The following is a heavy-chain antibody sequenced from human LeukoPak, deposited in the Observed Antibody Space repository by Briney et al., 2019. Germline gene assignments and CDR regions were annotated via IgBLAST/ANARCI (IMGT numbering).Heavy chain of an antibody. Sequence: SETLSLTCTVSGGSINIRNYYWAWIRQPPVRQLEWIGSVYSSGSLYYNPSLKSRVTISVDTSKNHFSLKLSSVTAADTAVYYCARSSYSSGWYYFDYWGQGTLVTVSS. CDR3: ARSSYSSGWYYFDY. V-gene: IGHV4-39*07. CDR2: VYSSGSL. CDR1: GGSINIRNYY. D-gene: IGHD6-19*01. J-gene: IGHJ4*02.